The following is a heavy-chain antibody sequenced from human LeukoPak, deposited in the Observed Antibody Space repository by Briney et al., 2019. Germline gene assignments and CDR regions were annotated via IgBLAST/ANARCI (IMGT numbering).Heavy chain of an antibody. J-gene: IGHJ4*02. V-gene: IGHV4-4*07. CDR2: ISTSGST. Sequence: SETLSLTCTVSGASISPYYWTWIRQPAGKGLEWIGHISTSGSTNYNPSLKSRLTMSLDTSKSQFSLKLNSVTAADTAVYYCAKEGMIRGVIDYWSQGALVTVSS. D-gene: IGHD3-10*01. CDR3: AKEGMIRGVIDY. CDR1: GASISPYY.